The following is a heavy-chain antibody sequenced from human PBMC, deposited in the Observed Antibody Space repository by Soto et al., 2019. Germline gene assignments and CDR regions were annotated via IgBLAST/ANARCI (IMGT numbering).Heavy chain of an antibody. V-gene: IGHV3-48*01. D-gene: IGHD3-10*01. CDR2: ISSSSSTI. J-gene: IGHJ4*02. CDR3: ARDPRINMVRGVGIDY. CDR1: GFTFSSYS. Sequence: EVQLVESGGGLVQPGGSLRLSCAASGFTFSSYSMNWVRQAPGKGLEWVSYISSSSSTIYYADSVKGRFTISRDNAKNSLYLQMNSLRAEDTAVYYCARDPRINMVRGVGIDYWGQGTLVTFSS.